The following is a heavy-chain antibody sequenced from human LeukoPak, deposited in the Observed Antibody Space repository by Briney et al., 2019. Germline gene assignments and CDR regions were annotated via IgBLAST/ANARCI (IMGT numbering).Heavy chain of an antibody. Sequence: ASVKVSCKASGYTFSSYDISWVRQAPGQGLEWMGWISTYNGKTNYAQKYQGRVAMTTDTSTSTAYMELRSLRSDDTAVYYCALTRGGNWGQGTLVTVSS. CDR3: ALTRGGN. CDR1: GYTFSSYD. CDR2: ISTYNGKT. J-gene: IGHJ4*02. D-gene: IGHD3-16*01. V-gene: IGHV1-18*01.